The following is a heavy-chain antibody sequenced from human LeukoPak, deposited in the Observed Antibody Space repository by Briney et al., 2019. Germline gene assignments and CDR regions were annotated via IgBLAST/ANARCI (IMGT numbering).Heavy chain of an antibody. CDR2: ISGTGGNT. CDR3: AKDGGY. CDR1: GFTFSSYW. J-gene: IGHJ4*02. V-gene: IGHV3-23*01. D-gene: IGHD3-3*01. Sequence: PGGSLRLSCAASGFTFSSYWMIWVRQAPGKGLEWVSAISGTGGNTYYADSVKGRFSVSRDNSKNTVYLQMSGLRAEDTAVYYCAKDGGYWGQGTLVTVSP.